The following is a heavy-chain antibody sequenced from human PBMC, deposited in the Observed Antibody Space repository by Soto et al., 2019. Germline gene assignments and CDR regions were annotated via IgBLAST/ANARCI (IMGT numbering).Heavy chain of an antibody. CDR3: ARDKITGLFDY. V-gene: IGHV4-34*01. CDR1: GGSFSGYY. CDR2: INHSGST. J-gene: IGHJ4*02. D-gene: IGHD2-8*02. Sequence: SETLSLTCAVYGGSFSGYYWTWIRQPPGTGLKWIGEINHSGSTNYNPSLKSRVTISLDTSKNQFSLKLTSVTAADTAVYYCARDKITGLFDYWGQGTLVTVSS.